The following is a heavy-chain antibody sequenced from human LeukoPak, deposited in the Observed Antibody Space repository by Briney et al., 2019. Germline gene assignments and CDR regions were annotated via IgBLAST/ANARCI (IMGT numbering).Heavy chain of an antibody. CDR3: AKGRSGSYYKGFDP. V-gene: IGHV3-23*01. J-gene: IGHJ5*02. CDR1: GFTFSSYA. Sequence: GGSLRLSCAASGFTFSSYAMSWVRQAPGKGLEWVSAISGSGGSTYYADSVKGRFTISRDNSKNTLYLQMNSLRAEDPAVYYCAKGRSGSYYKGFDPWGQGTLVTVSS. D-gene: IGHD3-10*01. CDR2: ISGSGGST.